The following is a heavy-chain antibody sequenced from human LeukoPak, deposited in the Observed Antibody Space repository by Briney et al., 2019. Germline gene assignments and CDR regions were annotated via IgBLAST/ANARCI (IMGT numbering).Heavy chain of an antibody. D-gene: IGHD4-17*01. V-gene: IGHV4-34*01. J-gene: IGHJ4*02. Sequence: SETLSLTCTVSGGSISSYYWSWIRQPPGKGLEWIGEINHSGSTNYNPSLKSRVTISVDTSKNQFSLKLSSVTAADTAVYYCARGPSYGDYASDFDYWGQGTLVTVSS. CDR2: INHSGST. CDR3: ARGPSYGDYASDFDY. CDR1: GGSISSYY.